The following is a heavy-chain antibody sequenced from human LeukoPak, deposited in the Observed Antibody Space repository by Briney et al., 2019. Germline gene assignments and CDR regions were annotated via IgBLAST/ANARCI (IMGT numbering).Heavy chain of an antibody. J-gene: IGHJ5*02. V-gene: IGHV3-21*01. CDR3: ARVPATVTHRGNWFDP. CDR1: GFTFSNAW. CDR2: ISSSSNYI. D-gene: IGHD4-17*01. Sequence: GGSLRLSCAASGFTFSNAWMSWVRQAPGKGLEWVSSISSSSNYIYYADSVKGRFTISRDNAKNSLYLQMNSLRAEDTAVYYCARVPATVTHRGNWFDPWGQGTLVTVSS.